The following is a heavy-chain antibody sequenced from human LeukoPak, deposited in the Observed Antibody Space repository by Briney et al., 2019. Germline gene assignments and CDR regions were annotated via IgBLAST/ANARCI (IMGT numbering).Heavy chain of an antibody. CDR1: GGSISSGGYY. CDR2: IYYSGST. J-gene: IGHJ4*02. Sequence: PSETLSLTCTVSGGSISSGGYYWSWLRQHPGKGLEWLGYIYYSGSTYYNPSLKSRVTISVDTSKNQFSLKLSSVTAADTAVYYCARAPVFGYSYGYTGRYYFDYWGQGTLVTVSS. D-gene: IGHD5-18*01. V-gene: IGHV4-31*03. CDR3: ARAPVFGYSYGYTGRYYFDY.